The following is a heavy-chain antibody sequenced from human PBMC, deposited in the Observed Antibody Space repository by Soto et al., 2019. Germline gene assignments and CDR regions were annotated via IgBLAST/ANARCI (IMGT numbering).Heavy chain of an antibody. D-gene: IGHD6-13*01. CDR2: IKQDGSEK. V-gene: IGHV3-7*01. CDR1: GFTFSSYW. Sequence: GGSLRLSCAASGFTFSSYWMSWVRQAPGKGLEWVANIKQDGSEKYYVDSVKGRFTISRDNAKNSLYLQMNSLRAEDTAVYYCARDARYESSSWYVGYNWFDPWGQGTLVTVSS. CDR3: ARDARYESSSWYVGYNWFDP. J-gene: IGHJ5*02.